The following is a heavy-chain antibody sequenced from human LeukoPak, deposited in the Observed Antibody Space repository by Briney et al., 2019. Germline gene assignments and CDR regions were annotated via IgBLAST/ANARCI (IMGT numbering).Heavy chain of an antibody. J-gene: IGHJ6*03. V-gene: IGHV4-39*07. D-gene: IGHD3-22*01. CDR1: GGSISSSSYY. CDR2: IYYSGST. Sequence: SSETLSLTCTVSGGSISSSSYYWGWIRQPPGKGLEWIGSIYYSGSTYYNPSLKSRVTISVDTSKNQFSLKLSSVTAADTAVYYCARDLYDSSGYYYHYYYYYMDVWGKGTTVTVSS. CDR3: ARDLYDSSGYYYHYYYYYMDV.